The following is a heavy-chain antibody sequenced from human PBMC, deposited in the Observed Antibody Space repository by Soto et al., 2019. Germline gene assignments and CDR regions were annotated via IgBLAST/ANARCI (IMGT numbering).Heavy chain of an antibody. CDR3: ARGGGYCSGGSCHSSYYYYYYMDV. Sequence: PSETLSLTCTVSGGSIDSGLYYWTWIRQHPGKGLQWIGYIYSRGNTYYNPSLNSRISIVADTSKNQFSLKLTSVTAADTAVYYCARGGGYCSGGSCHSSYYYYYYMDVWGKGTTVTVSS. V-gene: IGHV4-31*03. CDR1: GGSIDSGLYY. J-gene: IGHJ6*03. CDR2: IYSRGNT. D-gene: IGHD2-15*01.